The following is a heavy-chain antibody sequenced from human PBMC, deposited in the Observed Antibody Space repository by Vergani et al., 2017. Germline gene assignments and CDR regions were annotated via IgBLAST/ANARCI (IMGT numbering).Heavy chain of an antibody. V-gene: IGHV3-73*02. J-gene: IGHJ2*01. Sequence: EVQLVESGGGLVQPGGSLKLSCAASGFTFSGSAMHWVRQASGKGLEWVGRIRSKANIYATAYAASVKGRFTISRDDSKNTAYLQMNSLKTEDTAVYYCTRHLGGDPSLVNGWYFDRWGRGTLVTVSS. CDR3: TRHLGGDPSLVNGWYFDR. D-gene: IGHD4-17*01. CDR1: GFTFSGSA. CDR2: IRSKANIYAT.